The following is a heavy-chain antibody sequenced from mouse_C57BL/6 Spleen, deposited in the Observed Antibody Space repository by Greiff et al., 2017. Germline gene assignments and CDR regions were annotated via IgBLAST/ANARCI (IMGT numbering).Heavy chain of an antibody. Sequence: QVQLKQSGPELVKPGASVKISCKASGYSFTSYYIHWVKQRPGQGLEWIGWIYPGSGNTKYNEKFKGKATLTADTSSSTAYMQLSSLTSEDSAVYYCANYYSNYDYFDYWGQGTTLTVSS. CDR3: ANYYSNYDYFDY. CDR2: IYPGSGNT. V-gene: IGHV1-66*01. J-gene: IGHJ2*01. D-gene: IGHD2-5*01. CDR1: GYSFTSYY.